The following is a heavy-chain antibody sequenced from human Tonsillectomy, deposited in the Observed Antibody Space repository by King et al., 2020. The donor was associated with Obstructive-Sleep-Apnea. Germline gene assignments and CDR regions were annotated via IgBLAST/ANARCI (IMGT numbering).Heavy chain of an antibody. CDR1: GDSVSSNSAA. D-gene: IGHD5-24*01. CDR2: TYYRSKWYN. CDR3: ARDRNSGRDGYHPPFAYWYFDL. V-gene: IGHV6-1*01. Sequence: VQLQQSGPGLVKPSQTLSLTCAISGDSVSSNSAAWNWIRQSPSRGLEWLGRTYYRSKWYNDYAVSVKSRITINPDTSKNQFSLQLNSVTPEDTAVYYCARDRNSGRDGYHPPFAYWYFDLWGRGTLVTVSS. J-gene: IGHJ2*01.